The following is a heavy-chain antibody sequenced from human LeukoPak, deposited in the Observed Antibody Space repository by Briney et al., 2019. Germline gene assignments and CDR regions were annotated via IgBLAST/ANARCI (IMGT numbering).Heavy chain of an antibody. CDR2: ISGSGGST. V-gene: IGHV3-23*01. Sequence: PGGSLRLSCAASGFTFSSYAMSWVRQAPGKGLEWVSAISGSGGSTYYADSVKGRFTISRDNSKNTLYLQMNSLRAEDTAVYYCAKHIVLMVYAQPTFDYWGQGTLVTVSS. CDR1: GFTFSSYA. CDR3: AKHIVLMVYAQPTFDY. D-gene: IGHD2-8*01. J-gene: IGHJ4*02.